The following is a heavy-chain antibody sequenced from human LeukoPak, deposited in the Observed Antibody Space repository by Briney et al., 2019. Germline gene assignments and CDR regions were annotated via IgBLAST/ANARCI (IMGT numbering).Heavy chain of an antibody. D-gene: IGHD1-20*01. CDR3: ARGGLGIIGDTEFDY. J-gene: IGHJ4*02. CDR1: GYSFSNYG. V-gene: IGHV1-18*01. CDR2: ISGYSGNT. Sequence: ASVKVSCKASGYSFSNYGITWVRQAPGQGLEWMGWISGYSGNTIYAQNLQGRVTMSTDTSTSTAYMELRNLASDDTAVYYCARGGLGIIGDTEFDYWGQGALVTVSS.